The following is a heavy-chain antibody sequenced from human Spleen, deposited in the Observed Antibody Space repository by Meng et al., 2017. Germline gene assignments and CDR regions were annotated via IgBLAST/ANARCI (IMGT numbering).Heavy chain of an antibody. J-gene: IGHJ4*02. V-gene: IGHV4-34*01. CDR1: GGSFSSYL. D-gene: IGHD4-11*01. Sequence: SETLSLTCAVYGGSFSSYLWLWFRQPPGMGLEWIGRINHSGSTNYNPSLERRATISVDTSQNNLSLKLSSVTAADSAVYYCARGPTTMAHDFDYWGQGTLVTVSS. CDR3: ARGPTTMAHDFDY. CDR2: INHSGST.